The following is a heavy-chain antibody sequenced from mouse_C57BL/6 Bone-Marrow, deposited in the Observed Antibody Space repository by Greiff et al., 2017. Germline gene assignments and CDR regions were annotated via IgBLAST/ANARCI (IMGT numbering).Heavy chain of an antibody. CDR3: ARGDYYGNPWFAY. CDR1: GYTFTDYY. J-gene: IGHJ3*01. V-gene: IGHV1-76*01. D-gene: IGHD2-1*01. Sequence: VHLVESGAELVRPGASVKLSCKASGYTFTDYYINWVKQRPGQGLEWIARIYPGSGNTYYNEKFKGKATLTAEKSSSTAYMQLSSLTSEDSAVYFCARGDYYGNPWFAYWGQGTLDTVSA. CDR2: IYPGSGNT.